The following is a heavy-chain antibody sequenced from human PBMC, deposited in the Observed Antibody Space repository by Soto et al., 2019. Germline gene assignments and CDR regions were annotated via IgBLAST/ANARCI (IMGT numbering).Heavy chain of an antibody. J-gene: IGHJ5*02. CDR3: ARIIAARPNWFDP. CDR1: GYTFTSYD. V-gene: IGHV1-8*01. Sequence: ASVKVSCKASGYTFTSYDINWVRQATGQGLEWMGWMNPNSGNTGYAQKFQGRVTMTRNTSISTAYMELSSLRSEDTAVYYCARIIAARPNWFDPWGQGTLVIVSS. CDR2: MNPNSGNT. D-gene: IGHD6-6*01.